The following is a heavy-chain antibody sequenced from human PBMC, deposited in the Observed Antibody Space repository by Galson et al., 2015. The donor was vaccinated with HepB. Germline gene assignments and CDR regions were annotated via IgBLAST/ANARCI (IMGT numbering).Heavy chain of an antibody. CDR1: GYSFTSYW. D-gene: IGHD6-19*01. Sequence: QSGAEVKKPGESLKISCKGSGYSFTSYWIGWVRQMPGKGLEWMGIIYPGDSDTRYSPSFQGQVTISADKSISTAYLQWSSLKASDTAMYYCARGRRLGIAVAGIGWFDPWGQGTLVTVSS. J-gene: IGHJ5*02. CDR3: ARGRRLGIAVAGIGWFDP. V-gene: IGHV5-51*01. CDR2: IYPGDSDT.